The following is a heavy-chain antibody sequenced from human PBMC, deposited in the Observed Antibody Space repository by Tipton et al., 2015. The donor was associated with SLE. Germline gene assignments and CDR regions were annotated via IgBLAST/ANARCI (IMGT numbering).Heavy chain of an antibody. CDR2: ISYDGTNR. Sequence: SLRLSCAASGFTFSTYAMYWVRQAPGKGLEWVALISYDGTNRYYADSVKGRFTISRDNSKNTLYLQMNSLRPEDTAVYYCARDDGNYNFWSGYLNYWGQGTLVTVSS. J-gene: IGHJ4*02. CDR1: GFTFSTYA. CDR3: ARDDGNYNFWSGYLNY. D-gene: IGHD3-3*01. V-gene: IGHV3-30-3*01.